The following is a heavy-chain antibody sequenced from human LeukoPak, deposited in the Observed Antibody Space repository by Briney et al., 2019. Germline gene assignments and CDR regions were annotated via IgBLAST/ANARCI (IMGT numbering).Heavy chain of an antibody. V-gene: IGHV4-34*01. CDR2: INHSGST. D-gene: IGHD2/OR15-2a*01. CDR3: ARSPSKLSYPTLDY. J-gene: IGHJ4*02. CDR1: GGSFSGYY. Sequence: SETLSLTCAVYGGSFSGYYWSWIRQPPGKGLEWIGEINHSGSTNYNPSLKSRVTISVDTSKNQFSLKLSSVTATDTAVYYCARSPSKLSYPTLDYRGQGTLVTVSS.